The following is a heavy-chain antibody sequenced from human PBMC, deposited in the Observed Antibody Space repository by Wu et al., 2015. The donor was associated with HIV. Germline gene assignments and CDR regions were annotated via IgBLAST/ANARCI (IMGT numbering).Heavy chain of an antibody. CDR3: ATDPAEVWDYLKLDY. J-gene: IGHJ4*01. D-gene: IGHD2/OR15-2a*01. CDR1: GYAFTDYH. Sequence: QVRLVQSGAEVKKPGASVRVSCKTSGYAFTDYHIHWVRQAPGQGLECMGCINPKTGATELPQKFQGRVTMTMDTTITTVYMEVRSLTPDDSAVYYCATDPAEVWDYLKLDYWGQERWSPSPQ. CDR2: INPKTGAT. V-gene: IGHV1-2*02.